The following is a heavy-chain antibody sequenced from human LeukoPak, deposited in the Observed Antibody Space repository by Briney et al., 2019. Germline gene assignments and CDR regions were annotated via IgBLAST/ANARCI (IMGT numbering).Heavy chain of an antibody. J-gene: IGHJ4*02. CDR3: ARLRYDYVWGSYPDFDY. CDR2: ISGSGGST. D-gene: IGHD3-16*02. CDR1: GFTFSSYA. Sequence: GGSLRLSCAASGFTFSSYAMSWVRRAPGKGLEWVSAISGSGGSTYYADSVKGRFTISRDNSKNTLYLQMNSLRAEDTAVYYCARLRYDYVWGSYPDFDYWGQGTLVTVSS. V-gene: IGHV3-23*01.